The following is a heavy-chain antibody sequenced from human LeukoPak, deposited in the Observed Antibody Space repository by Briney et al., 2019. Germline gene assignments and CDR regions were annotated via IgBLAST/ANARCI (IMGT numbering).Heavy chain of an antibody. Sequence: SETLSLTCAVYGGSFSGYHWSWIRQPPGKGLEWIGEINHSGSTNYNPSLKSRVTISVDTSKNQFSLKLSSVTAADTAVYYCARARRGGGWFDPWGQGTLVTVSS. V-gene: IGHV4-34*01. D-gene: IGHD3-10*01. CDR2: INHSGST. CDR1: GGSFSGYH. J-gene: IGHJ5*02. CDR3: ARARRGGGWFDP.